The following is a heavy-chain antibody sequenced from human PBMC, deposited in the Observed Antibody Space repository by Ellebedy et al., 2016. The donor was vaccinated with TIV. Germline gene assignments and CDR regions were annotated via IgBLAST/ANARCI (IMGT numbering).Heavy chain of an antibody. V-gene: IGHV3-30*18. D-gene: IGHD5-12*01. J-gene: IGHJ6*02. CDR2: ISYDRSNK. CDR1: GFTFSSYG. Sequence: GGSLRLSXAASGFTFSSYGMHWVRQAPGKGLVWVAVISYDRSNKYYADSVKGRFTISRDSSKNTLYLQMNSLRAEDTAVYYCAKDRDSGYDSKYYGMDVWGQGTTVTVSS. CDR3: AKDRDSGYDSKYYGMDV.